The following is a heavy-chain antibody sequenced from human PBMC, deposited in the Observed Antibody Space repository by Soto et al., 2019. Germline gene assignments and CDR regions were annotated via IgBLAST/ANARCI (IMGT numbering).Heavy chain of an antibody. CDR3: AKGSVVVAAKFDS. D-gene: IGHD2-21*02. Sequence: EVQLVESGGGLVKPGGSLRLSCAASGFTFNNYAMSWVRQAPGKGLEWVSAISSSGYSTYYADSVKGRFTISRDNSKNTVYLQMNNLRAEDTAVYYCAKGSVVVAAKFDSWGQGTLVTVSS. CDR2: ISSSGYST. J-gene: IGHJ4*02. CDR1: GFTFNNYA. V-gene: IGHV3-23*04.